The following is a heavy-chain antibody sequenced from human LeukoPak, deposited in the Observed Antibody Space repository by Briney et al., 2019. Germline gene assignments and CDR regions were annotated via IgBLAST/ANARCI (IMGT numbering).Heavy chain of an antibody. Sequence: PSETLSLTCTVSGGSISSTSNYWGWIRQPPGKGLEWIGSIYYSGSTYYNPSLKSRVTISVDTSKNQFSLKLSSVTAADTAVYYCARVMAARREDLNWFDPWGQGTLVTVSS. CDR2: IYYSGST. CDR3: ARVMAARREDLNWFDP. CDR1: GGSISSTSNY. J-gene: IGHJ5*02. V-gene: IGHV4-39*01. D-gene: IGHD6-6*01.